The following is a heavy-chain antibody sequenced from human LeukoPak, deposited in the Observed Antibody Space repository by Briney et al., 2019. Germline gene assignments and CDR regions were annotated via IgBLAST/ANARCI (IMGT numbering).Heavy chain of an antibody. CDR2: IRYDGTNK. Sequence: GGSLRLPCAASGFTFSSYGMHWVRQAPGKGLEWVAFIRYDGTNKYYTDSVKGRFTISRDNSKSTLYLQMNSLRAEDTAVYFCAKDAHEALDYWGQGTLVTVSS. CDR3: AKDAHEALDY. V-gene: IGHV3-30*02. J-gene: IGHJ4*02. CDR1: GFTFSSYG.